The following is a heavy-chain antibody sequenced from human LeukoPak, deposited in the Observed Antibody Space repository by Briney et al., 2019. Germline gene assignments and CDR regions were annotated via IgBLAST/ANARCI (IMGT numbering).Heavy chain of an antibody. V-gene: IGHV3-30*04. J-gene: IGHJ4*02. CDR3: ARGVRIAVAGYIDY. CDR2: ISYDGSNK. D-gene: IGHD6-19*01. CDR1: GFTFSSFA. Sequence: GGSLRLSCAASGFTFSSFAMSWVRQAPGKGLEWVAVISYDGSNKNYADSVKGRFTISRDNSKNTLYLQMNSLRAEDTTVYYCARGVRIAVAGYIDYWGQGTLVTVSS.